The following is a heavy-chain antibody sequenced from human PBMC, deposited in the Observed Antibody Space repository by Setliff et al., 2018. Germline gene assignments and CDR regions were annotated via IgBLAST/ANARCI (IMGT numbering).Heavy chain of an antibody. V-gene: IGHV3-7*01. D-gene: IGHD2-2*01. J-gene: IGHJ4*02. CDR3: ARAHSSTLSVHDY. CDR1: GFTFSSYW. Sequence: PGESLKISCAASGFTFSSYWMSWVRQAPGKGLEWVAAINPAGSEKYYVNYLKGRFTISRDNAKNTLYLQMNSLRAEDTAVYYCARAHSSTLSVHDYWGQGTLVTVSS. CDR2: INPAGSEK.